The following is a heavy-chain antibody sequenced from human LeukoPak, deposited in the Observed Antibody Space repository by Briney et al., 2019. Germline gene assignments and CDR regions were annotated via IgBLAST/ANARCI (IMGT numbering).Heavy chain of an antibody. CDR3: AKDPGYCGGDCYTSFDY. D-gene: IGHD2-21*02. CDR2: ISDSGGNT. V-gene: IGHV3-23*01. Sequence: GGSLRLSCAASGFTFSSYAMSWVRQAPGKGLEWVSGISDSGGNTYYADSVKGRFTISRDNSKNTLYMQMNSLRAEDTAVYYCAKDPGYCGGDCYTSFDYWGQGALVTVSS. CDR1: GFTFSSYA. J-gene: IGHJ4*02.